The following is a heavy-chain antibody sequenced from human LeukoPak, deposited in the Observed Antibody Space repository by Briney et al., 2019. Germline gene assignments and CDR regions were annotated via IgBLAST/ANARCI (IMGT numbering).Heavy chain of an antibody. CDR1: GGLISSYY. CDR2: MTYSGRT. J-gene: IGHJ4*02. V-gene: IGHV4-59*08. D-gene: IGHD5-12*01. CDR3: AGRGGYDDFYFDY. Sequence: PSETLSLTCTVSGGLISSYYWSWIRQPPGKGLEWIAFMTYSGRTRYNPSLKSRAIISLETSRNQFSLNLSCVTAADTAVYYCAGRGGYDDFYFDYWGQGMLVRVSS.